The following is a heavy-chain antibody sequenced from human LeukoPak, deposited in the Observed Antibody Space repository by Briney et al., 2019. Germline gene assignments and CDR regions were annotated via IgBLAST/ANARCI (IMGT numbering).Heavy chain of an antibody. CDR3: ARDRNPMSAFDI. J-gene: IGHJ3*02. Sequence: PSETLSLTCTVSGASINSYYWSWIRQPPGKGLEWIGYIYYRGSANYNPSLKSRVTMSVDTSKNQFSLRLSSVTAADTAVYYCARDRNPMSAFDIWGQGTMVTVSS. V-gene: IGHV4-59*01. CDR2: IYYRGSA. CDR1: GASINSYY. D-gene: IGHD1-14*01.